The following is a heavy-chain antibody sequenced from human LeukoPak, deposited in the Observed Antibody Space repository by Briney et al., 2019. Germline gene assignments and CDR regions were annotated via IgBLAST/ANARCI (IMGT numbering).Heavy chain of an antibody. CDR2: IYDSGIT. Sequence: PSETLSLTCSVSGVSINSLYFIWIRQSPGKGLEWIGYIYDSGITKYNPPLKSRVTISVDTSKNQFSLRLRSVTAADTAVYFCARAYSSASWFDPWGQGTLVTVSS. J-gene: IGHJ5*02. CDR1: GVSINSLY. D-gene: IGHD3-22*01. CDR3: ARAYSSASWFDP. V-gene: IGHV4-59*11.